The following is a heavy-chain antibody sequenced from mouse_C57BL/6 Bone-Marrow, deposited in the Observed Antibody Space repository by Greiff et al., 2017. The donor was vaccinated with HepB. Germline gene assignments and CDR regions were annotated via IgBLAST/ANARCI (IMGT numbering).Heavy chain of an antibody. V-gene: IGHV5-4*01. D-gene: IGHD2-2*01. CDR1: GSTFSSYA. CDR2: ISDGGSYT. CDR3: AREWGPLWLRRGAWFAY. J-gene: IGHJ3*01. Sequence: EVQVVESGGGLVKPGGSLKLSCAASGSTFSSYAMSWVRQTPEKRLEWVATISDGGSYTYYPDNVKGRFTISRDNAKNNLYLQMSHLKSEDTAMYYCAREWGPLWLRRGAWFAYWGQGTLVTVSA.